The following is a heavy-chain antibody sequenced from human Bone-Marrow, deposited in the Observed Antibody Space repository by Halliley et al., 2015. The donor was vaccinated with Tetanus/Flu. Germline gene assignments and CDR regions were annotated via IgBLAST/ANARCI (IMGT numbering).Heavy chain of an antibody. D-gene: IGHD3-3*01. CDR2: IFQRGNP. V-gene: IGHV4-34*12. Sequence: PGKGLGWIGEIFQRGNPNYNPSLKSRAPISLDRPKNPFSLSLPSVTAADTAVYYCVANGFYSLDYWGQGTLVSVSS. CDR3: VANGFYSLDY. J-gene: IGHJ4*02.